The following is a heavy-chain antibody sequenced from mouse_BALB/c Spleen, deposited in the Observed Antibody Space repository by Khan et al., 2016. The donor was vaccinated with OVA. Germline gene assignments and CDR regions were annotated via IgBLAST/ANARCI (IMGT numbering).Heavy chain of an antibody. CDR3: SRSTCYDVSY. CDR2: IDPANGYT. J-gene: IGHJ3*01. Sequence: EVQLVESGAELVKPGASVKLSCTTSGFTFKDTYIHWVKQSPEKGLVWIGRIDPANGYTKFNPRFRGKATITTDKSSNTAYLQLSSLTSEDTAVYYCSRSTCYDVSYWGQGTLVTVS. V-gene: IGHV14-3*02. D-gene: IGHD2-12*01. CDR1: GFTFKDTY.